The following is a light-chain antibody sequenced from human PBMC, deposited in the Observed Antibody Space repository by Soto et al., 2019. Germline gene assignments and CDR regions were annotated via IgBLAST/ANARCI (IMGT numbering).Light chain of an antibody. V-gene: IGKV3-20*01. J-gene: IGKJ1*01. CDR2: GAS. Sequence: EIVLTQSPGTLSLSPGERATLSCRASQSVSSSYLAWYQQKPGQAPRLLIYGASSRATGIPDRFSGSGSGTDFTLTISRLETEDFAVYYCQQYGRWWTFGQGTKVEIK. CDR1: QSVSSSY. CDR3: QQYGRWWT.